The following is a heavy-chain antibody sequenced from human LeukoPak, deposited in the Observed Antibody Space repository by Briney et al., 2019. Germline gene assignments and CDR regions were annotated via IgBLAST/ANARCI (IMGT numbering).Heavy chain of an antibody. CDR1: GFTFSNSL. CDR2: IDTDGSTT. D-gene: IGHD5-24*01. V-gene: IGHV3-74*01. Sequence: GGPLRLSCAASGFTFSNSLMHWVRQVPGKGLVWVARIDTDGSTTHYAASVKGRFTISRDNAKNTLYLQMNTLRAEDTAVYYCVRDRDGYNYWGQGTLVTVSS. CDR3: VRDRDGYNY. J-gene: IGHJ4*02.